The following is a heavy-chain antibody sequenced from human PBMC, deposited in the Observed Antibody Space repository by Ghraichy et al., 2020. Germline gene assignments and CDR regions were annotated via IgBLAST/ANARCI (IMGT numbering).Heavy chain of an antibody. J-gene: IGHJ3*02. V-gene: IGHV3-48*01. CDR3: ARSLSSGYYLEAFDI. CDR1: GFTFSSYS. Sequence: GGSLRLSCAASGFTFSSYSMNWVRQAPGKGLEWVSYISSSSSTIYYADSVKGRFTISRDNAKNSLYLQMNSLRAEDTAVYYCARSLSSGYYLEAFDIWGQGTMVTVPS. D-gene: IGHD3-22*01. CDR2: ISSSSSTI.